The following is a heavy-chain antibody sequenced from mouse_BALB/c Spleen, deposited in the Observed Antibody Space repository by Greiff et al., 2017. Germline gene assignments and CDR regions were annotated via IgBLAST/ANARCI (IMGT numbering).Heavy chain of an antibody. Sequence: QVQLKESAAELARPGASVKMSCKASGYTFTSYTMHWVKQRPGQGLEWIGYINPSSGYTEYNQKFKDKTTLTADKSSSTAYMQLSSLTSEDSAVYYCARKGYRYDGAWFAYWGQGTLVTVSA. CDR1: GYTFTSYT. J-gene: IGHJ3*01. D-gene: IGHD2-14*01. V-gene: IGHV1-4*02. CDR3: ARKGYRYDGAWFAY. CDR2: INPSSGYT.